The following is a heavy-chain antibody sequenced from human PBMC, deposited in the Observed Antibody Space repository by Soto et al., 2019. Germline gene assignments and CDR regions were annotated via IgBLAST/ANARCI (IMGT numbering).Heavy chain of an antibody. CDR2: VSTYDGNT. CDR3: ARDEGDANLMIVVLPGDY. V-gene: IGHV1-18*01. J-gene: IGHJ4*02. CDR1: GYRFSRYG. Sequence: QVQLVQSGGEVKEPGASVKVSCKASGYRFSRYGINWVRQAPGQGLEWMGWVSTYDGNTQYAQKFQGRITMTTDTSTNTVYLELRSLTSDDTAVYYCARDEGDANLMIVVLPGDYWGQGTLVSVSS. D-gene: IGHD2-21*01.